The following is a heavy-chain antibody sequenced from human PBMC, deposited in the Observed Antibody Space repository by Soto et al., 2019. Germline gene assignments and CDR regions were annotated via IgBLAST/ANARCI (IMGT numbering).Heavy chain of an antibody. CDR1: GGSISSYY. CDR3: ARAPYSSSSPVFDY. V-gene: IGHV4-59*01. Sequence: SETLSLTCTVSGGSISSYYWSWMRQPPGKGLEWIGYIYYSESTYYNPSLKSRVTISVDTSKNQFSLKLSSVTAADTAVYYCARAPYSSSSPVFDYWGQGTLVTVS. J-gene: IGHJ4*02. D-gene: IGHD6-6*01. CDR2: IYYSEST.